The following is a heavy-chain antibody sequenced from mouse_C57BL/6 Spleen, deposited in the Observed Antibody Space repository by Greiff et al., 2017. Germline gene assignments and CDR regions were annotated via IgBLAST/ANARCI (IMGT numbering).Heavy chain of an antibody. J-gene: IGHJ3*01. V-gene: IGHV14-4*01. Sequence: VQLKQSGAELVRPGASVKLSCTASGFNIKDDYMHWVKQRPEQGLEWIGWIDPENGDTEYASKFQGKATITADTSSNTAYLQLSSLTSEDTAVYYCTTRGKGVAYWGQGTLVTVSA. CDR1: GFNIKDDY. D-gene: IGHD1-3*01. CDR3: TTRGKGVAY. CDR2: IDPENGDT.